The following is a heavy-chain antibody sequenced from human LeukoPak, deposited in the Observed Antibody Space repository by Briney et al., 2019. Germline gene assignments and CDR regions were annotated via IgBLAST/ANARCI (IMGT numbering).Heavy chain of an antibody. Sequence: ASVKVSCKASGYTFTGYYMHWVRQAPGQGLEWMGWINPNSGGTNYAQKFQGRVTMTRDTSISTAYMELSRLRSDDTAVYYCAREVQYYYDSSGYPRRWFDPWGQGTLVTVSS. D-gene: IGHD3-22*01. CDR2: INPNSGGT. CDR3: AREVQYYYDSSGYPRRWFDP. J-gene: IGHJ5*02. CDR1: GYTFTGYY. V-gene: IGHV1-2*02.